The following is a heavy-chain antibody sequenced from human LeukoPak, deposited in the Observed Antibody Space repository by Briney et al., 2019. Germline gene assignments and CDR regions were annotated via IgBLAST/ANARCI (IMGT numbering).Heavy chain of an antibody. V-gene: IGHV4-39*07. D-gene: IGHD6-13*01. CDR2: IYYSGST. CDR3: ARAPSGSWSYYYMDV. CDR1: GGSIGSGTYY. Sequence: SETLSLTCTVSGGSIGSGTYYWGWIRQSPGKGLEWIGSIYYSGSTNYNPSLKSRVTISVDTSKNQYSLKLSSVTAADTAVYYCARAPSGSWSYYYMDVWGKGTTVTVSS. J-gene: IGHJ6*03.